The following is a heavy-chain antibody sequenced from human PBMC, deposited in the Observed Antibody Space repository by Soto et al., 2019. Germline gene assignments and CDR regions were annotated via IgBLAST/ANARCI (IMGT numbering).Heavy chain of an antibody. Sequence: GALRLSCAASGFTFSSYAMHWVRRAPGKRLDPVAIIWYDGSNNFYADSVKGRFAISRDNSNNTLYLQMNSLTTEDTAVYYCARPRMYCSGGSCFSSPFANWGPGTLVTVS. CDR3: ARPRMYCSGGSCFSSPFAN. V-gene: IGHV3-33*01. CDR2: IWYDGSNN. CDR1: GFTFSSYA. J-gene: IGHJ4*02. D-gene: IGHD2-15*01.